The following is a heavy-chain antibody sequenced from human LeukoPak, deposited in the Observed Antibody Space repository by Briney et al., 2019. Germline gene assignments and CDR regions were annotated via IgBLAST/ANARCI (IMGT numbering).Heavy chain of an antibody. CDR1: GFSFSSYA. J-gene: IGHJ4*02. CDR3: AKTRTNSGTSGGDY. V-gene: IGHV3-23*01. CDR2: ISGSGSST. D-gene: IGHD4-23*01. Sequence: GGSLRLSCAASGFSFSSYAMSWVRQAPGKGLEWVSTISGSGSSTYYADSVEGRFTISRDNSKNTVYLQMNSLRAEETAVYYCAKTRTNSGTSGGDYWGQGSLVTVS.